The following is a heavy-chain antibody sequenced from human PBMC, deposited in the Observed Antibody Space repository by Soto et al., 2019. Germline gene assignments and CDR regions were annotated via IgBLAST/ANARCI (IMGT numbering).Heavy chain of an antibody. CDR1: GFTFDDYS. Sequence: PGGSLRLSCAASGFTFDDYSMHWVRQAPGKGLEWVSLISWDGRSTYYADSVKGRFTISRDNSKNSLYLQMNSLTTEDTAFYYCVKDGAVRDYTYLDYWGQGALVSVSS. CDR3: VKDGAVRDYTYLDY. CDR2: ISWDGRST. D-gene: IGHD4-17*01. J-gene: IGHJ4*02. V-gene: IGHV3-43*01.